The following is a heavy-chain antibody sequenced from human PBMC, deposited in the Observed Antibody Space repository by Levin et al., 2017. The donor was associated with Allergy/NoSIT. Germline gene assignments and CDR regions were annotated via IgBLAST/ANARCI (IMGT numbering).Heavy chain of an antibody. D-gene: IGHD6-13*01. Sequence: PGESLKISCKGSGYSFTSYWIGWVRQMPGKGLEWMGIIYPGDSDTRYSPSFQGQVTISADKSISTAYLQWSSLKASDTAMYYCAISAKTEDSQYSSSWYGGGFDYWGQGTLVTVSS. J-gene: IGHJ4*02. CDR2: IYPGDSDT. V-gene: IGHV5-51*01. CDR1: GYSFTSYW. CDR3: AISAKTEDSQYSSSWYGGGFDY.